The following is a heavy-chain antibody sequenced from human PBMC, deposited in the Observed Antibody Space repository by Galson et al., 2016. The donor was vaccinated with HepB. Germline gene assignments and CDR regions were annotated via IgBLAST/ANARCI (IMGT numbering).Heavy chain of an antibody. CDR2: IYFAGST. CDR3: ARRGDYTFWSGPPHFDP. CDR1: GGSIASSTFY. J-gene: IGHJ5*02. V-gene: IGHV4-39*01. Sequence: CNVSGGSIASSTFYWGWIRQSPGKGLEWIGSIYFAGSTFYNPSLTSRLTISADTSKNLFSLKLNSVTAADTAVYYCARRGDYTFWSGPPHFDPWGQGTLVTVSS. D-gene: IGHD3-3*01.